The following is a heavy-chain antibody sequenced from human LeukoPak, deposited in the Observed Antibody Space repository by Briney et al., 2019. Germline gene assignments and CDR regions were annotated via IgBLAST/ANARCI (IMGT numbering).Heavy chain of an antibody. Sequence: SETLSLTCTVSGGSISSGDYYWSWIRQPPGKGLEWIGYIYYSGSTYYNPSLKSRVTISVDTSKNQFSLKLSSVTAADTAVYYCARVGVVVPAARWFDPWGQGTLLTVSS. CDR2: IYYSGST. J-gene: IGHJ5*02. D-gene: IGHD2-2*01. CDR1: GGSISSGDYY. CDR3: ARVGVVVPAARWFDP. V-gene: IGHV4-30-4*08.